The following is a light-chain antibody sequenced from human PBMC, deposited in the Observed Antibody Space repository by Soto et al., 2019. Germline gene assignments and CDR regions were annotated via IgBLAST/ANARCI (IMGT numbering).Light chain of an antibody. J-gene: IGLJ1*01. CDR1: SSDVGGFNY. CDR2: EVN. V-gene: IGLV2-8*01. Sequence: QSALTQPPSASGSPGQSVTISCSGTSSDVGGFNYVSWYQQHPGRAPKVLIYEVNKRPSGVPDRFSGSKSGSTASLTVSGLQAEDEAEYYCSSYAVTSIFVFGTGTKVTVL. CDR3: SSYAVTSIFV.